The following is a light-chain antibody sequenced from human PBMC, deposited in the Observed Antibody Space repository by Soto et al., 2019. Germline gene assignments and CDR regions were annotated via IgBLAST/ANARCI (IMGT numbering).Light chain of an antibody. Sequence: QSVLTQPPSVSAAPAQKATISCSGSSSNIGGNSVSWYQQLPGTAPKLLIYDDNKRPSGIPDRFSGSKSGTSATLGITGFQTGDEADYYCGSWDSSLSAYVFGTGTKVTVL. J-gene: IGLJ1*01. CDR3: GSWDSSLSAYV. CDR1: SSNIGGNS. CDR2: DDN. V-gene: IGLV1-51*01.